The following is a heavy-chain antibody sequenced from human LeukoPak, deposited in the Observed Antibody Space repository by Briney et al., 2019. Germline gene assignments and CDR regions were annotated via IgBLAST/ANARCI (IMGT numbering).Heavy chain of an antibody. CDR2: ISSGGSVM. CDR3: TRDLEY. J-gene: IGHJ4*02. V-gene: IGHV3-48*01. Sequence: PGGSLRLSCGASGYTFSDYTMNWVRQAPGKGPEWISYISSGGSVMHYADSVKGRFTISRDNVENSLYRQMNSLRVKDTAVYYCTRDLEYWGQGVLVTVSS. CDR1: GYTFSDYT.